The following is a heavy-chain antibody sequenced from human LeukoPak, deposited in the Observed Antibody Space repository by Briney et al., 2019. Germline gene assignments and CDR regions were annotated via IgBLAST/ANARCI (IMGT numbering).Heavy chain of an antibody. V-gene: IGHV3-11*01. D-gene: IGHD2-15*01. CDR2: ISSSGSTI. Sequence: SGGSLRLSCAASGFTFSDYYMSWIRQAPGKGLEWVSYISSSGSTIYYADSVKGRFTISRDNSKNTLYLQMNSLRAEDTAVYYCAKDQGYCSGGSCYEPYYYYYYGMDVWGQGTTVTVSS. J-gene: IGHJ6*02. CDR3: AKDQGYCSGGSCYEPYYYYYYGMDV. CDR1: GFTFSDYY.